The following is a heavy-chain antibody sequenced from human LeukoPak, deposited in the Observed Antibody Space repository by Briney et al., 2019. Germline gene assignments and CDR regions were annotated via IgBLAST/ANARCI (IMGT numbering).Heavy chain of an antibody. J-gene: IGHJ4*02. CDR2: ISSSGSTI. V-gene: IGHV3-48*04. Sequence: GGSLRLSCAASGFTFSHHGMHWVRQAPGKGLEWVSYISSSGSTIYYADSVKGRFTISRDNAKNSLYLQMNSLRAEDTAVYYCARDYGGSSPFDYWGQGTLVTVSS. CDR3: ARDYGGSSPFDY. D-gene: IGHD4-23*01. CDR1: GFTFSHHG.